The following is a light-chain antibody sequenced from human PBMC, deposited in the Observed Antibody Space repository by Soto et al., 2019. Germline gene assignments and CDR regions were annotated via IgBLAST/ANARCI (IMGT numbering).Light chain of an antibody. CDR1: QSVSSY. CDR2: GAS. CDR3: QQYDDWLRLT. V-gene: IGKV3-15*01. J-gene: IGKJ4*01. Sequence: EMVLTQSPATLSLSPGERATLSCRASQSVSSYLACYQQKPGQAPRLLIYGASTTATGIPARFSGSGSGTEFNLTISSLQSEDFAVYFCQQYDDWLRLTFGGGTKVDIK.